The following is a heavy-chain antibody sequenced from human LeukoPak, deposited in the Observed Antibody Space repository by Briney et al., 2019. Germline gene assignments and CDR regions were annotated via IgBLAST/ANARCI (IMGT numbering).Heavy chain of an antibody. CDR3: AKDTGLPGIAELDAFDI. D-gene: IGHD6-13*01. V-gene: IGHV3-48*03. CDR1: GFTFSSYE. CDR2: ISSSGSTI. J-gene: IGHJ3*02. Sequence: GGSLRLSCAASGFTFSSYEMNWVRQAPGKGLEWVSYISSSGSTIYYADSVKGRFTISRDNAKNSLYLQMNSLRAEDTALYYCAKDTGLPGIAELDAFDIWGQGTMVTVSS.